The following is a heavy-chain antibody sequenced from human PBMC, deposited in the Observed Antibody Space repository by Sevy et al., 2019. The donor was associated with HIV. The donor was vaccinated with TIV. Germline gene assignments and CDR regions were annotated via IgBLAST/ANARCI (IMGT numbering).Heavy chain of an antibody. Sequence: SETLSLTCTISGGSISSSSYYWGWIRQPPGKGLEWMGSLYSTGATSYNPSLESRVTISVDTSKNQVSLNLNSMTAADTAVYFCARHCLHYFDNTGYGEAFDIWGQGSLVTVSS. CDR2: LYSTGAT. J-gene: IGHJ3*02. CDR1: GGSISSSSYY. D-gene: IGHD3-22*01. CDR3: ARHCLHYFDNTGYGEAFDI. V-gene: IGHV4-39*01.